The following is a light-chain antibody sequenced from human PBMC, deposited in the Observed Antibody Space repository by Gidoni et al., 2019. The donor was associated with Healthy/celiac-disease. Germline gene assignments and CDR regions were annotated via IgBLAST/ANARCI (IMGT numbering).Light chain of an antibody. CDR2: DAS. J-gene: IGKJ5*01. CDR1: QSVSSY. V-gene: IGKV3-11*01. Sequence: EIVLTQSPATLSLSPRERATLSCRASQSVSSYLAWYQQKPGQAPRLLIYDASNRATGIPARFSGSGSGTDFTLTISSLEPEDFAVYYCQQRSNWLFGQXTRLEIK. CDR3: QQRSNWL.